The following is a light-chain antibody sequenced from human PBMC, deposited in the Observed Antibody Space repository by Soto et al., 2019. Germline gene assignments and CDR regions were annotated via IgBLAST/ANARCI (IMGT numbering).Light chain of an antibody. CDR3: QQYYSIPLT. CDR2: WAS. Sequence: DVVMTQSPDSLAVSLGERATINCKSSQSVLYSSSNKNYLAWYQQKPGQPPKLLIYWASTLESGVPDRFTGRGSGTDFTLTVVSLQAEDVAVYYCQQYYSIPLTFGGGTKVEIK. V-gene: IGKV4-1*01. CDR1: QSVLYSSSNKNY. J-gene: IGKJ4*01.